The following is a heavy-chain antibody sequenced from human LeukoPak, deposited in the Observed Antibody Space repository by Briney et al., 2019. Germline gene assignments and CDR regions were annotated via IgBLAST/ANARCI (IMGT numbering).Heavy chain of an antibody. CDR3: AKVASIAAAGEFGS. D-gene: IGHD6-13*01. J-gene: IGHJ4*02. CDR1: GFTVSSNY. Sequence: GGSLRLSCAASGFTVSSNYMSWVRQAPGKGLEWVSVIYSGGSTYYADSVKGRFTISRGNSKNTLYLQMNSLRAEDTAVYYCAKVASIAAAGEFGSWGQGTLVTVSS. V-gene: IGHV3-66*01. CDR2: IYSGGST.